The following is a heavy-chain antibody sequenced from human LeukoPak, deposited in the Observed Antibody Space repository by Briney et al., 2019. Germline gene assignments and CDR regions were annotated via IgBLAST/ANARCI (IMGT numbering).Heavy chain of an antibody. V-gene: IGHV3-21*01. CDR2: ISSSSSYI. D-gene: IGHD2-2*01. CDR1: GFTFSSYS. CDR3: ARPRGVVVPAGDYYFDY. Sequence: GGSLRLSCAASGFTFSSYSMNWVRQAPGKGLEWVSSISSSSSYIYYADSVKGRFTISRDNAKNSLYLQMNSLRAEDTAVYYCARPRGVVVPAGDYYFDYWGQGTLVTVSS. J-gene: IGHJ4*02.